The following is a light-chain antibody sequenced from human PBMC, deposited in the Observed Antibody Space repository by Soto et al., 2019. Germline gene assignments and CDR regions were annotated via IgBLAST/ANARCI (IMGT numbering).Light chain of an antibody. CDR2: GAS. CDR3: QQFGSSSWT. CDR1: QSVSSSY. Sequence: ESVVTQSPGTLSLSPGEKATLSCRASQSVSSSYLAWYQQKPGQAPRLLIYGASGRATGIPDRFSGSGSGTDFTLTVSRLEPEDFAVYYSQQFGSSSWTFGQGTKV. V-gene: IGKV3-20*01. J-gene: IGKJ1*01.